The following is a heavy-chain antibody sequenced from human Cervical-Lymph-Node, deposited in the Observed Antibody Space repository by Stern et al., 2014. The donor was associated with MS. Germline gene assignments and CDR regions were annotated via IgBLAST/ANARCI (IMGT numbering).Heavy chain of an antibody. CDR3: AKGNNGTPDY. Sequence: VQLEESGGGVVQPGGSLRLSCAASGFTFSSYGMHWVRQAPGKGLEWVAVIGYDGNKEYYADSVKGRFTISRDNSRNTVSLQMNALRSEDTAVFYCAKGNNGTPDYWGRGTLVTVSS. D-gene: IGHD1-26*01. J-gene: IGHJ4*02. CDR1: GFTFSSYG. V-gene: IGHV3-30*02. CDR2: IGYDGNKE.